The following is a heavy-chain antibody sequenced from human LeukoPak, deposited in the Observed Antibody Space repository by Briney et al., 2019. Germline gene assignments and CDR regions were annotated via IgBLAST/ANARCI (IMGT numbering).Heavy chain of an antibody. CDR1: GFTFSSSA. V-gene: IGHV3-23*01. Sequence: GGSLRLSCAASGFTFSSSAMSWVRQAPGKGLEWVSTVSGSGATTYYADSVKGRFTISRDNSKNTLYLQVNSLRAEDTAVYYCAKDGECSSTSCSHDYWGQGTLVTVSS. CDR2: VSGSGATT. CDR3: AKDGECSSTSCSHDY. D-gene: IGHD2-2*01. J-gene: IGHJ4*02.